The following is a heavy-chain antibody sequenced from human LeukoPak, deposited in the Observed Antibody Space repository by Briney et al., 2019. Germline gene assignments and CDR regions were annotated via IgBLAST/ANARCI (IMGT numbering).Heavy chain of an antibody. D-gene: IGHD6-19*01. CDR3: AKGVNSGWLADGYYGMAV. V-gene: IGHV1-69*02. CDR2: IIPILGIA. CDR1: GGTFSSYT. J-gene: IGHJ6*02. Sequence: GASVKVSCKASGGTFSSYTISWVRQAPGQGLEWMGRIIPILGIANYAQKFQGRVTITTDKSTSTAYMELSSLRSEDTAVYYCAKGVNSGWLADGYYGMAVWGQGTTVTVSS.